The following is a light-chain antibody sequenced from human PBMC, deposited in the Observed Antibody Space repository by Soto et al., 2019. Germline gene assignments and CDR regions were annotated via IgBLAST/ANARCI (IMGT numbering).Light chain of an antibody. CDR2: KAS. CDR1: QTISSW. V-gene: IGKV1-5*03. J-gene: IGKJ1*01. Sequence: DIQMTQSPSTLSGSVGDRVTITCRASQTISSWLAWYQQKPGKAPKLLIYKASTLKSGVPSRFSGSGSGTEFTLTNSSLQPDDFATYDCQHYNSYSEAFGQGTKVELK. CDR3: QHYNSYSEA.